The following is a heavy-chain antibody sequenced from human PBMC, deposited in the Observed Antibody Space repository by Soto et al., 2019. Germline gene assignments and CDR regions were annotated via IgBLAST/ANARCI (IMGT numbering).Heavy chain of an antibody. D-gene: IGHD2-15*01. J-gene: IGHJ3*02. CDR2: IKPDGSEK. Sequence: EVQLVESGGGLVQPGGSLRLSCAASGFTFSSYWMSWARQAPGKGLEWVANIKPDGSEKSYVDSVKGRLTISRDNAKNSLFLQMDSLRADDTAVYYCAREDKNTFDMWGQWTMVTVSS. V-gene: IGHV3-7*01. CDR1: GFTFSSYW. CDR3: AREDKNTFDM.